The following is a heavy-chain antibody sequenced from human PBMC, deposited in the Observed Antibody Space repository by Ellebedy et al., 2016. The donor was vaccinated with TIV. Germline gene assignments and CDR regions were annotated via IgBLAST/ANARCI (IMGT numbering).Heavy chain of an antibody. Sequence: GESLKISCVASGFTFSSHVMNWVRQAPGKGLEWVSSIGASGTDKYYADSVKGRFTISRDNAKNSLYLQMSSLRAEDTAVYYCARDQGWAYPGSTRFDYWGQGTLVTVSS. V-gene: IGHV3-21*01. CDR3: ARDQGWAYPGSTRFDY. CDR2: IGASGTDK. CDR1: GFTFSSHV. D-gene: IGHD3-10*01. J-gene: IGHJ4*03.